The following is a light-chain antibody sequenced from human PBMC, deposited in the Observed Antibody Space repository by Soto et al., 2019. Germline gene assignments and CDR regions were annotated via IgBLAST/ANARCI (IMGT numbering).Light chain of an antibody. CDR2: GAS. CDR1: QSVSSNF. CDR3: QQFGTSPLYT. Sequence: EIVLTQSPGTLSLSPGERATLSCRASQSVSSNFLAWYQQKPGQAPRLLMDGASSRATGIPDRFSGSGSGTDFTLTISRLEPEDFAVYYCQQFGTSPLYTFGQGTKLEIK. V-gene: IGKV3-20*01. J-gene: IGKJ2*01.